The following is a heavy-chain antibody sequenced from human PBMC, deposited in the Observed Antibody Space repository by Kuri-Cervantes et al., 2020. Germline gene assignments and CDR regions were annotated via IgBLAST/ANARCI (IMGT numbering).Heavy chain of an antibody. D-gene: IGHD6-13*01. CDR3: TRDPTGYRYFGY. CDR1: GFTFSDYY. Sequence: GGSLRLSCAASGFTFSDYYMSWIRQAPGKGLEWVSYISSSGITIYYADSVKGRFTISRDNAKNSLYLQMNSLRAENTAVYYCTRDPTGYRYFGYWGQGTLVTVSS. J-gene: IGHJ4*02. CDR2: ISSSGITI. V-gene: IGHV3-11*04.